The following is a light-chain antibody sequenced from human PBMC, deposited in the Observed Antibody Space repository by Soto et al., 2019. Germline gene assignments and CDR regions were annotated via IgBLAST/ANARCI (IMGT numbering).Light chain of an antibody. J-gene: IGKJ1*01. V-gene: IGKV3-20*01. CDR3: QQYGVSPRT. CDR1: QSVAGNH. Sequence: MFTQSPVTLSLSPGEGAARSCSASQSVAGNHLAWYQQKPGRTPRLLIYAASSRATGIPDRFSGSGSGTEFTLNINRLEPEDFAVYYCQQYGVSPRTFGQGTNVDIK. CDR2: AAS.